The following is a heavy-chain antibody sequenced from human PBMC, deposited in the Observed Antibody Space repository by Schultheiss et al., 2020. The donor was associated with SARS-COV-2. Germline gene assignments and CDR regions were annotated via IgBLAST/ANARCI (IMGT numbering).Heavy chain of an antibody. CDR2: IYYSGST. D-gene: IGHD2-2*03. V-gene: IGHV4-39*07. J-gene: IGHJ4*02. CDR3: ARDGSGWVDY. Sequence: WVRQAPGKGLEWIGSIYYSGSTYYNPSLKSRVTISVDTSKNQFSLKLSSVTAADTAVYYCARDGSGWVDYWGQGTLVTVSS.